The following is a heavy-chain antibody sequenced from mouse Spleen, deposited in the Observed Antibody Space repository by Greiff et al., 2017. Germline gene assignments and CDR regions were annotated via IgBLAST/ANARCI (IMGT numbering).Heavy chain of an antibody. V-gene: IGHV2-5-1*01. Sequence: QVHVKQSGPSLVQPSQSLSITCTVSGFSLTSYGVHWVRQSPGKGLEWLGVIWRGGSTDYNAAFMSRLSITKDNSKSQVFFKMNSLQADDTAIYYCAKKGGRLRGYAMDYWGQGTSVTVSS. D-gene: IGHD1-1*01. CDR3: AKKGGRLRGYAMDY. CDR2: IWRGGST. CDR1: GFSLTSYG. J-gene: IGHJ4*01.